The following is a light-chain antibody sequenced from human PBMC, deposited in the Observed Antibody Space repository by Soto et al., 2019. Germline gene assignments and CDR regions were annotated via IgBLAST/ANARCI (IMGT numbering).Light chain of an antibody. V-gene: IGKV3-11*01. CDR3: QQRFNWPRFT. CDR2: AAS. Sequence: EIVLTQSPATLSLSPGERATLSCRASQSVSSYLAWYQQKPGQARRLLIYAASNRATGIPARFSGGWSGTDFTLTISSLEPEDFAVYYCQQRFNWPRFTFGQGTKLEIK. J-gene: IGKJ2*01. CDR1: QSVSSY.